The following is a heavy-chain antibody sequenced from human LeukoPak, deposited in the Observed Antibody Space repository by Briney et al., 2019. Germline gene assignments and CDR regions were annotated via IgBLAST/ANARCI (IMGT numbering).Heavy chain of an antibody. CDR2: IYYSGNT. Sequence: PSETLSLTCAVSGYPISNGYYWGRIRQPPGKGLEWIGSIYYSGNTYDNPSLKSRVTISLDTSKNQFSLRLSSVTASDTAVYYCARHWLFDTTGYYYDFDYWGQGTLVTVSS. D-gene: IGHD3-22*01. J-gene: IGHJ4*02. CDR3: ARHWLFDTTGYYYDFDY. CDR1: GYPISNGYY. V-gene: IGHV4-38-2*01.